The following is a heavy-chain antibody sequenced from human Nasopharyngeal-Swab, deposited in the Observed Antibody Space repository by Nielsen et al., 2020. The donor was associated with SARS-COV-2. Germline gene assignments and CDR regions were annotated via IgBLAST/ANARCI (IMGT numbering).Heavy chain of an antibody. J-gene: IGHJ6*02. CDR3: ARGRPKLIVVYYYYGMDV. CDR1: GFTVSSNY. Sequence: GGSLRLSCAASGFTVSSNYMNWVRQAPGKGLEWVSVFYSGGSTYHADSVKGRFTISRDNSKNTLYLQMNSLRAEDTAVYYCARGRPKLIVVYYYYGMDVWGQGTTVTVSS. D-gene: IGHD3-22*01. CDR2: FYSGGST. V-gene: IGHV3-66*02.